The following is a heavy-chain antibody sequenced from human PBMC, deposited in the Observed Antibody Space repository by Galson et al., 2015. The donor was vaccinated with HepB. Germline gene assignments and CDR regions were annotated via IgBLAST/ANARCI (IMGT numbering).Heavy chain of an antibody. D-gene: IGHD3-10*01. J-gene: IGHJ4*02. V-gene: IGHV3-23*01. CDR1: GFTFSSYA. Sequence: SLRLSCAASGFTFSSYAMSWVRQAPGKGLEWVSGISGSGGSRYYPDSVKGRFTISRDNSKNTLYLQMNSLRAEDTGVYYCARDFDVRGWGGYFEYWGQGTPVTVSS. CDR2: ISGSGGSR. CDR3: ARDFDVRGWGGYFEY.